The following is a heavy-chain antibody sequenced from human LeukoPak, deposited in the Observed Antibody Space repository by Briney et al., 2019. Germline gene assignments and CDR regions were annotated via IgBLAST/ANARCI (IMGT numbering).Heavy chain of an antibody. Sequence: SETLSLTCSVSGGSISSSSYYWSWIRQPPGKGLEWIGEINHSGSTNYNPSLKSRVTISVDTSKNQFSLKLSSVTAADTAVYYCARGGFGSGWSYFDYWGQGTLVTVSS. CDR3: ARGGFGSGWSYFDY. J-gene: IGHJ4*02. V-gene: IGHV4-39*07. D-gene: IGHD6-19*01. CDR2: INHSGST. CDR1: GGSISSSSYY.